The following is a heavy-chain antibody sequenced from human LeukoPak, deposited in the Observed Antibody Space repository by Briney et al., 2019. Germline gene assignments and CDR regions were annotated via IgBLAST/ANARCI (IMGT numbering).Heavy chain of an antibody. D-gene: IGHD5-18*01. CDR2: IYHSGST. CDR1: GYSISSGYY. J-gene: IGHJ4*02. CDR3: ARVDVQLWLRGFDY. V-gene: IGHV4-38-2*02. Sequence: SETLSLTCTVSGYSISSGYYWGWIRQPPGKGLEWIGSIYHSGSTYYNPSLKSRATISVDTSKNQFSLKLSSVTAADTAVYYCARVDVQLWLRGFDYWGQGTLVTVSS.